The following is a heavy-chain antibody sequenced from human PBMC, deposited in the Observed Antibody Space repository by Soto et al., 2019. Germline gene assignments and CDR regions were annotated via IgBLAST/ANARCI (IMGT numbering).Heavy chain of an antibody. CDR3: AKVLSLRTSGKYYKPFFHGMDV. Sequence: DVQLSESGGGLVQPGGSLRLTCAASGFSFNSHAMTWVRQAPGRGLEWVAAINSGVDAFYADSVKGRFTISRDNSKDTLYLQMNSLGVEDTALYCCAKVLSLRTSGKYYKPFFHGMDVWGLGTTVTVSS. CDR2: INSGVDA. D-gene: IGHD3-10*01. V-gene: IGHV3-23*01. J-gene: IGHJ6*02. CDR1: GFSFNSHA.